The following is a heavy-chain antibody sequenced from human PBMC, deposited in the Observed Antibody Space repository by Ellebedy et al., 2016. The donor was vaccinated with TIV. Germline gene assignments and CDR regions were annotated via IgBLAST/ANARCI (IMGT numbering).Heavy chain of an antibody. CDR3: RYFMDG. Sequence: GESLKISXEASGFSFSTSWMHWVRQAPGKGLVSVSRINSDGSITNYAGSVKGRFTISRDNAKNTLYLQMNSLRAEDTAVYYCRYFMDGWGKGTTVTVSS. CDR2: INSDGSIT. CDR1: GFSFSTSW. V-gene: IGHV3-74*01. J-gene: IGHJ6*03.